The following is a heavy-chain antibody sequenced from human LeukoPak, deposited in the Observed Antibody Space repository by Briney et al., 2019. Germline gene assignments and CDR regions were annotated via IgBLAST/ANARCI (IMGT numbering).Heavy chain of an antibody. CDR2: INPTGGST. Sequence: ASVKVSCKASGYTFTSYYMHWVRQAPGQGLGWMGLINPTGGSTGYAQKFQGRVTVTRDMSTSTVYMELSSLRSEATAVYYCARGGGRSTEGGVWYYYYYMDVWGKGTTVTVSS. J-gene: IGHJ6*03. CDR3: ARGGGRSTEGGVWYYYYYMDV. V-gene: IGHV1-46*01. D-gene: IGHD3-16*01. CDR1: GYTFTSYY.